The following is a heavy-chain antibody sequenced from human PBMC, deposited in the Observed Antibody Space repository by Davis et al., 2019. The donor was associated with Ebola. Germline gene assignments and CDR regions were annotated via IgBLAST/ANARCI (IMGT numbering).Heavy chain of an antibody. Sequence: GESLKISCAASGFTFSSYAMSWVRQAPGKGLEWVSAISGSGGSTYYADSVKGRFTISRDNSKNTLYLQMNSLRAEDTAVYYCAKPHLPGYGSGWFDYWGQGTLVTVSS. CDR3: AKPHLPGYGSGWFDY. V-gene: IGHV3-23*01. D-gene: IGHD6-19*01. CDR2: ISGSGGST. J-gene: IGHJ4*02. CDR1: GFTFSSYA.